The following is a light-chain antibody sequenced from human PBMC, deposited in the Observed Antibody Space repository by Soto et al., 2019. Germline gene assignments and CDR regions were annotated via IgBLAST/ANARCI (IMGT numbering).Light chain of an antibody. V-gene: IGLV1-44*01. CDR1: SSNIGSNT. Sequence: QAVVTQPPSASGTPGQRVTISCSGSSSNIGSNTVNWYQQLPGTAPKLLIYRNNQRPSGVPDRFSGSKSGTSASLAISGLQSEDEADYYCAAWDDSLNGLLFGGGTKLTVL. CDR2: RNN. J-gene: IGLJ2*01. CDR3: AAWDDSLNGLL.